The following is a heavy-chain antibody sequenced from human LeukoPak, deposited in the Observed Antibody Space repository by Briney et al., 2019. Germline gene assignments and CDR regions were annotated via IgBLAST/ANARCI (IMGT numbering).Heavy chain of an antibody. CDR2: ISSSSSTI. D-gene: IGHD3-3*01. CDR1: GFTFSSYS. V-gene: IGHV3-48*01. J-gene: IGHJ4*02. Sequence: GGSLRLSCAASGFTFSSYSMNWVRQAPGKGLEWVSYISSSSSTIYYADSVKGRFTLSRDNSKNTLYLHMNSLRAEDTAVYYCAKDSGKRTIPREIFDYWGQGTLVTVSS. CDR3: AKDSGKRTIPREIFDY.